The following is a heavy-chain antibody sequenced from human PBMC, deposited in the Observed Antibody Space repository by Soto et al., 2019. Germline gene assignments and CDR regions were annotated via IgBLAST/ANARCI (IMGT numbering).Heavy chain of an antibody. V-gene: IGHV3-74*01. Sequence: EVQLVESGGDLVQPGGSPRLSCVASGFTFSGSWMHWVRQAPGKGLVWLSRIIGDGSGANYADSVRGRFTISRDNAKNTVYLQMDSLGVEDTAVYYCARVAVATRGIDYWGQGTLVTVSS. D-gene: IGHD6-19*01. J-gene: IGHJ4*02. CDR1: GFTFSGSW. CDR2: IIGDGSGA. CDR3: ARVAVATRGIDY.